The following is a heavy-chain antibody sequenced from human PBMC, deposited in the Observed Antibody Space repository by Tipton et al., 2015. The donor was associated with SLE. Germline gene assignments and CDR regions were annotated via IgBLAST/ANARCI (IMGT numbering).Heavy chain of an antibody. V-gene: IGHV3-23*01. J-gene: IGHJ4*02. CDR3: AKDVWEYFDLPEY. CDR2: ITDSGGTT. CDR1: GFTFSNYA. D-gene: IGHD3-9*01. Sequence: SLRLSCAASGFTFSNYAVTWVRQGPGKGLEWVSTITDSGGTTFYADSVKGRFTISRDNSKNTLYLRMNSLRSEDTAVYYCAKDVWEYFDLPEYWGQGALVTVSS.